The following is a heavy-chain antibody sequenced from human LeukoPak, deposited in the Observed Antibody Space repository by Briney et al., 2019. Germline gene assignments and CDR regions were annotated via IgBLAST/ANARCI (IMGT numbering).Heavy chain of an antibody. CDR3: ARADRLDGGPYLIGP. D-gene: IGHD3-16*01. Sequence: ASVKVSCKTSGYSFSDYYMRWVRQAPGQGLEWMGWINPDSGGTSSAQKFQGRVTMTRDTSITTVYMEVSWLTSDDTALYYCARADRLDGGPYLIGPWGQGTLVTVSS. J-gene: IGHJ5*02. V-gene: IGHV1-2*02. CDR1: GYSFSDYY. CDR2: INPDSGGT.